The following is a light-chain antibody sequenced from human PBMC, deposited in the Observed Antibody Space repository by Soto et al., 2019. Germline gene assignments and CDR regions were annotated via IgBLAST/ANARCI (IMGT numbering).Light chain of an antibody. CDR1: NSDVGSYNL. Sequence: QSALTQPASVSGSPGQSITISCTGTNSDVGSYNLVSWYQHHPGKAPKLMIYEVSRRPSGVSNRFSGSKSGNTASLTISGLQAEDEADYYCSSYTSSTNYVFGTGTKLTVL. CDR2: EVS. J-gene: IGLJ1*01. V-gene: IGLV2-14*02. CDR3: SSYTSSTNYV.